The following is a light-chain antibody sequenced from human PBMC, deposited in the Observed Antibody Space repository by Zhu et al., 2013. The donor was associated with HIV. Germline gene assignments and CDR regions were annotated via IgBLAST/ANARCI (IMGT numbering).Light chain of an antibody. CDR1: SSNIGAGYD. V-gene: IGLV1-40*01. CDR3: QSYDSTLRGSI. CDR2: GNS. Sequence: QSVLTQPPSVSGAPGQRVTLSCTGSSSNIGAGYDVHWYQQLPGTAPKVLIYGNSNRPSGVPDRFSGSKSGTSASLAITGLQAEDEADYYCQSYDSTLRGSIFGGGTKLTVL. J-gene: IGLJ2*01.